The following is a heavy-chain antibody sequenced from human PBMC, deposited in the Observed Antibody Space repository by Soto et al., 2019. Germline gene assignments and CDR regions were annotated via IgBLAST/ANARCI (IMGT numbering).Heavy chain of an antibody. CDR1: GGSISSYY. CDR2: IYYSGST. Sequence: SETLSLTCTVSGGSISSYYWSWIRQPPGKGLEWIGYIYYSGSTNYNPSLKSRVTISVDTSKNQFSLKLSSVTAADTAVYYCARGGVVVVPAAVKVFYYYYGMDVWGQGTTVTVSS. CDR3: ARGGVVVVPAAVKVFYYYYGMDV. J-gene: IGHJ6*02. D-gene: IGHD2-2*01. V-gene: IGHV4-59*01.